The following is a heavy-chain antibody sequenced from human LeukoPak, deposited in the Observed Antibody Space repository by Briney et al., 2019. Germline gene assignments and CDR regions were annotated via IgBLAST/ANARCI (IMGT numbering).Heavy chain of an antibody. CDR1: GFTLSSYG. V-gene: IGHV3-30*18. Sequence: PGGSLRLSRAASGFTLSSYGMHWVRQAPGKGLEWVAVISYDGSNKYYADSVKGRFTISRDNSKNTLYLQMNSLRAEDTAVYYCAKASYREYCSSTSCPRGYYYYGMDVWGQGTTVTVSS. CDR3: AKASYREYCSSTSCPRGYYYYGMDV. CDR2: ISYDGSNK. D-gene: IGHD2-2*01. J-gene: IGHJ6*02.